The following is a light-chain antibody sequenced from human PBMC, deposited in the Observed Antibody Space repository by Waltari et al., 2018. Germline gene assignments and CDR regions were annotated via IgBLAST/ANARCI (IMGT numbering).Light chain of an antibody. CDR2: GAS. Sequence: DIVLTQSPATLSLSPGESATLSCRASQSVSSSYLAWYQQKPGQAPRLLIYGASSRATGIPDRFSGSGSGTDFTLTISRLEPEDFAVYYCQQYGSSRTFGQGTKLEIK. CDR1: QSVSSSY. J-gene: IGKJ2*01. V-gene: IGKV3-20*01. CDR3: QQYGSSRT.